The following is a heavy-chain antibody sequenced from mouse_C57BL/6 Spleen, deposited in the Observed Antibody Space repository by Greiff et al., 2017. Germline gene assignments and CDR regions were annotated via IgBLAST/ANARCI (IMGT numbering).Heavy chain of an antibody. CDR3: AKGGATVEAYYYAMDY. D-gene: IGHD1-1*01. CDR2: INPNYGTP. CDR1: GYSFTDYN. V-gene: IGHV1-39*01. J-gene: IGHJ4*01. Sequence: EVKLMESGPELVKPGASVKISCTASGYSFTDYNLNWVKQSNGKSLEWIGVINPNYGTPSYNQQFKGKATLTVDQSSSTAYRQLNSLTSDDAAVYYCAKGGATVEAYYYAMDYWGQGTSVTVSS.